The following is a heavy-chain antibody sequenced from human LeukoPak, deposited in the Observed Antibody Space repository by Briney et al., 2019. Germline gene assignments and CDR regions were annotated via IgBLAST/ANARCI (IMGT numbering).Heavy chain of an antibody. Sequence: PSDTLSLTCILSGVFISSTSYYWGWLRQPPGKGLEWFGTIHYTGDTYYSPSLKSRVTISQDTPKNEFSLKLSSVTAADTAAYYCARFYYDDRGHWHGFDLWGQGTMVIVSS. V-gene: IGHV4-39*01. D-gene: IGHD3-22*01. J-gene: IGHJ3*01. CDR3: ARFYYDDRGHWHGFDL. CDR1: GVFISSTSYY. CDR2: IHYTGDT.